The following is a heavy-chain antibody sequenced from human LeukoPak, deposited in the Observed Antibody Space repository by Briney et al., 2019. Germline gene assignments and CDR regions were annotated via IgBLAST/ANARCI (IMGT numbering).Heavy chain of an antibody. Sequence: GRSLRLSCAASGFTFDDYAMHWVRQAPGKGLEWVSGISWHSGFIGYADSVKGRFTISRDNAKNSLYLQVNSLRAEDTALYYCAKGVNYYYYYMDVWGKGTTVTVSS. D-gene: IGHD4-23*01. J-gene: IGHJ6*03. V-gene: IGHV3-9*01. CDR1: GFTFDDYA. CDR2: ISWHSGFI. CDR3: AKGVNYYYYYMDV.